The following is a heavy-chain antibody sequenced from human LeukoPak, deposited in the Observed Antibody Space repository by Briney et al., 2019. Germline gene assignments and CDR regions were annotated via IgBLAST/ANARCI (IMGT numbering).Heavy chain of an antibody. V-gene: IGHV1-18*01. D-gene: IGHD6-13*01. CDR2: ISAYDGGT. CDR3: ARDPLTSTWSPYYFTLDV. J-gene: IGHJ6*02. Sequence: ASVKVSCKASGYTFTSYGISWVRQAPGQGLEWMGWISAYDGGTKYAQDPQGRVTMTTDTSTRTAYMELTRLTSDDTAVYYCARDPLTSTWSPYYFTLDVWGQGTTVSVSS. CDR1: GYTFTSYG.